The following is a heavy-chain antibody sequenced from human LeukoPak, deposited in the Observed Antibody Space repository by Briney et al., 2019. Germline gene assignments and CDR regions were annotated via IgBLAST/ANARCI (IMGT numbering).Heavy chain of an antibody. CDR1: GYTFTSYY. D-gene: IGHD4-17*01. CDR3: ARASSGGDYVWYFDY. V-gene: IGHV1-46*01. CDR2: INPSGGST. J-gene: IGHJ4*02. Sequence: GSVKVSCKASGYTFTSYYMHWGGQAPGQGLEWMGIINPSGGSTSYAQKFQGRVTMTRDTSTSTVYMELSSLRSEDTAVYYCARASSGGDYVWYFDYWGQGTLVTVSS.